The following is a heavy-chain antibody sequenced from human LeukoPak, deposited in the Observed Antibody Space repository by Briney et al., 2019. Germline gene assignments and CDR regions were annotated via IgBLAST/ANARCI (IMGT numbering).Heavy chain of an antibody. CDR3: ARAWDSSGYRGAFHI. V-gene: IGHV4-34*01. CDR2: INHSGST. Sequence: PSETLSLTCAVYGGSFSGYYWSWIRQPPGKGLEWIGEINHSGSTNYNPSLKSRVTISVETSKKQISLKLSSVTAADTAVYYCARAWDSSGYRGAFHIWGQGTMVTVSS. J-gene: IGHJ3*02. CDR1: GGSFSGYY. D-gene: IGHD3-22*01.